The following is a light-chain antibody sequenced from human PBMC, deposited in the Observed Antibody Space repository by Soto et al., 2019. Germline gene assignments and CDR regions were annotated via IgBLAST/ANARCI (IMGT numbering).Light chain of an antibody. Sequence: DIQMTQSPSSLSASVGDRVTITCRARQGISSWLAWYQQKPEKAPKSLIYAASSLHSGVPSRFSGSGSGTDFTLTSSSPQPEDFATYYCQQYNSYPLTFGGGTKLAIK. CDR2: AAS. CDR1: QGISSW. CDR3: QQYNSYPLT. J-gene: IGKJ4*01. V-gene: IGKV1D-16*01.